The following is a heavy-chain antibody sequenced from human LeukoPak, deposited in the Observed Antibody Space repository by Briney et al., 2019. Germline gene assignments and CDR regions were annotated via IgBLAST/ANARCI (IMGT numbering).Heavy chain of an antibody. D-gene: IGHD3-22*01. V-gene: IGHV4-34*01. CDR1: GGSFSGYY. Sequence: PSETLSLTCAVYGGSFSGYYWSWIRQPPGKGLEWIGEINHSGSTNYNPSLKSRVTISVDTSKNQFSLKLSSVTAADTAVYYCARGRPSGYAYWGQGTLVTVSS. CDR2: INHSGST. CDR3: ARGRPSGYAY. J-gene: IGHJ4*02.